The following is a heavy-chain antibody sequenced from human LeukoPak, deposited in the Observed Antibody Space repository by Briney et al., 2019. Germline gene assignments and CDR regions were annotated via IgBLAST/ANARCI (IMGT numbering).Heavy chain of an antibody. Sequence: SQTLSLTCTVSGGSFSGGTYYWSWIRQPAGKGLEWIGRIYTSGSTNYNPSLKSRVTISVDTSKNQFSLKLSSVTAADTAVYYCSRDAPYYDSSSYRQRYYYYYYMDVWGKGTTVTISS. V-gene: IGHV4-61*02. CDR3: SRDAPYYDSSSYRQRYYYYYYMDV. D-gene: IGHD3-22*01. J-gene: IGHJ6*03. CDR2: IYTSGST. CDR1: GGSFSGGTYY.